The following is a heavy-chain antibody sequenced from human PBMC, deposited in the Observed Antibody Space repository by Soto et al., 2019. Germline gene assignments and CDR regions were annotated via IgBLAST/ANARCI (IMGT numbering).Heavy chain of an antibody. CDR3: AIGQTTEPWGFDY. J-gene: IGHJ4*02. D-gene: IGHD7-27*01. Sequence: EVQLVETGGGLVQPGGSLRLSCAASGFTFSDHYMDWVRQAPGKGLEWVGRIRNKANRHTTEYAASVTGRFTISRDDSKASLSLQMNSLETGDTAVYYCAIGQTTEPWGFDYWGPGTLVTGFS. CDR1: GFTFSDHY. CDR2: IRNKANRHTT. V-gene: IGHV3-72*01.